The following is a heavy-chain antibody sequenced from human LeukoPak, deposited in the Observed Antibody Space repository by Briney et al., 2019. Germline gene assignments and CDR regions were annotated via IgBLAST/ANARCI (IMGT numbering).Heavy chain of an antibody. CDR1: GASISSGSYY. D-gene: IGHD7-27*01. J-gene: IGHJ4*02. Sequence: SETLSLTCTVSGASISSGSYYWGWIRQPPGKGLEWIGSVYYSGSTYYNPSLKSRVTISVDTSKNQFSLKLSSVTAADTAVYYCARLDRSGDSFDYWGQGTLVTVSS. V-gene: IGHV4-39*01. CDR3: ARLDRSGDSFDY. CDR2: VYYSGST.